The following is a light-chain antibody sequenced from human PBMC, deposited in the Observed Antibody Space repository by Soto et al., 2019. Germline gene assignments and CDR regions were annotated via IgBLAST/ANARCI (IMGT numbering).Light chain of an antibody. CDR2: GAS. V-gene: IGKV1-39*01. J-gene: IGKJ2*01. CDR1: QSISSN. Sequence: DIQMTQSPYSMSASVGDRVTITCRASQSISSNLNWYQQKPGKAPKLLIYGASSLQSGVPSRFSGSASGTDFTLIISSLQPEDFANYYCQQSYITPRTFGQGTKLEIK. CDR3: QQSYITPRT.